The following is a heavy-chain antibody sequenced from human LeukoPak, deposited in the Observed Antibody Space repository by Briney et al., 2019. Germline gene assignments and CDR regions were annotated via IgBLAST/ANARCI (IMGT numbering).Heavy chain of an antibody. Sequence: SVKVSCKASGYTFTGYYMHWVRQAPGQGLEWMGGIIPIFGTANYAQKFQGRVTITADESTSTAYMELSSLRSEDTAVYYCASSPYYYGSGSRNPYFDYWGQGTLVTVSS. CDR1: GYTFTGYY. CDR3: ASSPYYYGSGSRNPYFDY. CDR2: IIPIFGTA. D-gene: IGHD3-10*01. J-gene: IGHJ4*02. V-gene: IGHV1-69*13.